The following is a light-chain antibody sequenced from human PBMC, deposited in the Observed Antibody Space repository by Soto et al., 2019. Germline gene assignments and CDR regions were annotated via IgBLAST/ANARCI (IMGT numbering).Light chain of an antibody. CDR1: QSVTVNS. Sequence: EILLTQSPSTLSLSPGEGVTLSCRASQSVTVNSLAWYQQKPGQAPRLLIYAASTRAAAVPDRFTGSGSGTDFALTISRLEPEDFGVYYCQQYNNWPRATFGGGTKVEIK. V-gene: IGKV3-20*01. CDR2: AAS. CDR3: QQYNNWPRAT. J-gene: IGKJ4*01.